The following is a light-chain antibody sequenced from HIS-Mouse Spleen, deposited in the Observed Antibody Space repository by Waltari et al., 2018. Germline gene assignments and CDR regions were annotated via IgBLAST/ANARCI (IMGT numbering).Light chain of an antibody. Sequence: IQITHSPSYLSASVADSVNLTCRASQILSSYLHWYQQKPGKAPKLLIYAASSLQSGVPSRFSGSGSGTDFTLTISSLQPEDFATYYCQQSYSTLMYTFGQGTKLEIK. V-gene: IGKV1-39*01. CDR1: QILSSY. J-gene: IGKJ2*01. CDR2: AAS. CDR3: QQSYSTLMYT.